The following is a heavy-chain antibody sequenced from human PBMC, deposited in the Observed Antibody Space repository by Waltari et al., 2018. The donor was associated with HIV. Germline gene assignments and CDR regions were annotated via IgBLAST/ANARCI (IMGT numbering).Heavy chain of an antibody. CDR1: GGSFSGYY. CDR2: INHSGST. V-gene: IGHV4-34*01. D-gene: IGHD5-12*01. CDR3: ARGLTGAQRGGYVLKRYYGMDV. J-gene: IGHJ6*02. Sequence: QVQLQQWGAGLLKPSETLSLTCTVYGGSFSGYYWSWIRQPPGKGLEWIGEINHSGSTNYNPSLKSRVTISVDTYKNQFSLKLSSVTAADTAVYYCARGLTGAQRGGYVLKRYYGMDVWGQGTTVTVSS.